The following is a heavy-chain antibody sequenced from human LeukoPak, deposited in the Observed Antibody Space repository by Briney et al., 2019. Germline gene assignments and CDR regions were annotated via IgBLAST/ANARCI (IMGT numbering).Heavy chain of an antibody. J-gene: IGHJ4*02. Sequence: KPGASVKVSCKASGYTFTTYGISWARQAPGQGLEWMRWISVFNGNKRYAQKFQGRVTLTTDTSTSTAYMEVGSLRSDDTAVYYCARDHFDFLAGYYDYWGQGTLVSVSS. D-gene: IGHD3-9*01. CDR3: ARDHFDFLAGYYDY. CDR2: ISVFNGNK. V-gene: IGHV1-18*01. CDR1: GYTFTTYG.